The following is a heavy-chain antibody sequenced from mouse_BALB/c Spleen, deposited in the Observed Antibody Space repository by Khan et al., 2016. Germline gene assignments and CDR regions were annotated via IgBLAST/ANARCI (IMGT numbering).Heavy chain of an antibody. CDR2: INTNTGEP. Sequence: QIQLVQSGPELKKPGETVKISCKASGYTFTNYGMNWVKQAPGKGLKWMGWINTNTGEPTYAEELKGQFVFSLETSASTAYLHINNLKNEDTATXCCSEDCYGSNWFAYWGQGTLVTVAA. J-gene: IGHJ3*01. CDR1: GYTFTNYG. V-gene: IGHV9-3*02. CDR3: SEDCYGSNWFAY. D-gene: IGHD1-1*01.